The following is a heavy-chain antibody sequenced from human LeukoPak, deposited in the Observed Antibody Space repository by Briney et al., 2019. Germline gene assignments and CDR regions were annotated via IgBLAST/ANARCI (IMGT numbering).Heavy chain of an antibody. Sequence: GGSLRLSCVASGFTFSSYWMSWVRQAPGKGLEWVANIKQDGSEKYYVDSVKGRFTISRDNAKNSVYLQMNSLRAEDTAVYYCARSPDGFDYWGQGTLVTVSS. CDR2: IKQDGSEK. J-gene: IGHJ4*02. CDR3: ARSPDGFDY. D-gene: IGHD4-17*01. CDR1: GFTFSSYW. V-gene: IGHV3-7*01.